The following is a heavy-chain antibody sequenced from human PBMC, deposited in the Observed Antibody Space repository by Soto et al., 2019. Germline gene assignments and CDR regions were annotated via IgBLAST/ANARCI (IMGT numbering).Heavy chain of an antibody. J-gene: IGHJ3*02. V-gene: IGHV3-74*01. CDR3: ARVHGKVGAFDI. CDR2: INSDGSST. Sequence: GESLKISCAASGFTFSSYWMHWVRQAPGKGLVWVSRINSDGSSTSYADYVKGRFTISRDNAKNTLYLQMNSLRAEDTAVYYCARVHGKVGAFDIWGQGTMVTVSS. CDR1: GFTFSSYW.